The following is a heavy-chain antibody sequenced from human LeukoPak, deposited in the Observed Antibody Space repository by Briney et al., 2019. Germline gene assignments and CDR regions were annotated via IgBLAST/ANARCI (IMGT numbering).Heavy chain of an antibody. CDR3: ARGHYDVLAASYKWTPDY. J-gene: IGHJ4*02. Sequence: PGGSLRLSCAASGFTFSSYGMHWVRQAPGKGLEWVAVIWYDGSNKYYADSVKGRFTTSRDNAKNSLSLQLNSLRVEDTAVYYCARGHYDVLAASYKWTPDYWGQGTLVTVSS. CDR2: IWYDGSNK. D-gene: IGHD3-9*01. V-gene: IGHV3-33*01. CDR1: GFTFSSYG.